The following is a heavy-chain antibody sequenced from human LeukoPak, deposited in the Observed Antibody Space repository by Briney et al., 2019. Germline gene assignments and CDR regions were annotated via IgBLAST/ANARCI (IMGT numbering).Heavy chain of an antibody. CDR2: INHSGST. CDR1: GGSFSGYY. CDR3: ARVSDWLLDY. D-gene: IGHD3-9*01. Sequence: SETLSLTCAVYGGSFSGYYWSWIRQPPGKGLEWIGEINHSGSTNYNPSLKSRVTISVDTSKNQFSLKLSSVTAADTAVYYCARVSDWLLDYWGQGTLVTVSS. V-gene: IGHV4-34*01. J-gene: IGHJ4*02.